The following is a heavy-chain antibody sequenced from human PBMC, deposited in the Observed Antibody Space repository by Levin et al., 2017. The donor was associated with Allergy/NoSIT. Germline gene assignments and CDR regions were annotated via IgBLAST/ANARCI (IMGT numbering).Heavy chain of an antibody. V-gene: IGHV4-59*08. CDR3: ARRTTGTTGVDY. D-gene: IGHD1-1*01. CDR2: IYYSGST. CDR1: GGSISSYY. Sequence: PSETLSLTCTVSGGSISSYYWSWIRQPPGKGLEWIGYIYYSGSTNYNPSLKSRVTISVDTSKNQFSLKLSSVTAADTAVYYCARRTTGTTGVDYWDQGTRVTVSS. J-gene: IGHJ4*02.